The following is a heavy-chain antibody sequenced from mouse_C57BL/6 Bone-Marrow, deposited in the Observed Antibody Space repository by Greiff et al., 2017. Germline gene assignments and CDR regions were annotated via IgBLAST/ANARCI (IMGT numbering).Heavy chain of an antibody. V-gene: IGHV1-82*01. J-gene: IGHJ2*01. Sequence: QVQLQQSGPELVKPGASVKISCKASGYAFSSSWMNWVKQRPGKGLEWIGRIYPGDGDTNYNGKFKGKATLTADKSSSTAYMQLSSLTSEDSAVYFCARSPGSSYEDYWGQGTTLTVCS. CDR1: GYAFSSSW. CDR2: IYPGDGDT. CDR3: ARSPGSSYEDY. D-gene: IGHD1-1*01.